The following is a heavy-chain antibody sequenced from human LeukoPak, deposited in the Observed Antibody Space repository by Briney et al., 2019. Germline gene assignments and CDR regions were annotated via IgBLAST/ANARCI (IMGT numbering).Heavy chain of an antibody. Sequence: PSETLSLTCAVYGGSFSGYYWTWIRQPPGKGLEWIGEIHYSGSATYNPSLKSRVTISVDTSKNQFSLKMNSVTAADTAVYYCAREDYVVVPAALDPANTEAFDIWGQGTMVTVSS. CDR3: AREDYVVVPAALDPANTEAFDI. CDR2: IHYSGSA. CDR1: GGSFSGYY. V-gene: IGHV4-34*01. J-gene: IGHJ3*02. D-gene: IGHD2-2*01.